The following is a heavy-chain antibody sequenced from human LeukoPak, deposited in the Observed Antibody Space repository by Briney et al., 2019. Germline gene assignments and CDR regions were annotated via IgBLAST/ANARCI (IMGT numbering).Heavy chain of an antibody. D-gene: IGHD5-24*01. CDR1: GFTFSIYW. V-gene: IGHV3-7*01. Sequence: GGSLRLSCAASGFTFSIYWMTWVRQAPGKGLEWVANIREDGRVKYYVDSVKGRFTISRDNAKKSLYLQMNNLRGEDTAVYFCARRWKLSLDVWGQGTTVTVSS. CDR3: ARRWKLSLDV. J-gene: IGHJ6*02. CDR2: IREDGRVK.